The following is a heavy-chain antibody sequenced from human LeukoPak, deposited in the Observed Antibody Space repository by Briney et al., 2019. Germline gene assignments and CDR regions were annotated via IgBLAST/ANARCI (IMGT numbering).Heavy chain of an antibody. J-gene: IGHJ6*03. CDR3: EKGQPYSDFWSGSSGYMDV. D-gene: IGHD3-3*01. V-gene: IGHV3-30*02. Sequence: GGSLRLSCAASGFIFRIDGILRGLQAPGKGLEWVALIRYDGSNTYYADSVRGRFTVSRDNSKSTLYLQMNSLRFEDTAVYYCEKGQPYSDFWSGSSGYMDVWGKGTTVTVFS. CDR1: GFIFRIDG. CDR2: IRYDGSNT.